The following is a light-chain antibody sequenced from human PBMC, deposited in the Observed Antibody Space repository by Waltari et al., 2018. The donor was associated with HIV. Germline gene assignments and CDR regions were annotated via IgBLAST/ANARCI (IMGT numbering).Light chain of an antibody. CDR2: GNI. CDR3: QSYDSSLIGYV. CDR1: SANTGAGKD. Sequence: QPVLTQPPPVLGAPAQSITIACPGRSANTGAGKDVHWYQQLPGTAPNHLIYGNINRPSGVPDRFSGSKSGTSASLAITGLQAEDEADYYCQSYDSSLIGYVFGTGTNVTVL. J-gene: IGLJ1*01. V-gene: IGLV1-40*01.